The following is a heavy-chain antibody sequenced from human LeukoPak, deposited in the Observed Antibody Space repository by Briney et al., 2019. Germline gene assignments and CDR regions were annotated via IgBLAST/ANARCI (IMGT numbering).Heavy chain of an antibody. CDR3: AKGVVVAAKTYYFDY. CDR2: IRYDGSNK. CDR1: GFTFSSYG. V-gene: IGHV3-30*02. Sequence: GRSLRLSCAASGFTFSSYGMHWVRQAPGKGLEWVAVIRYDGSNKYYADSVKGRFTISRDNSKNTLYLQMNSLRAEDTAVYYCAKGVVVAAKTYYFDYWGQGTLVTVSS. J-gene: IGHJ4*02. D-gene: IGHD2-15*01.